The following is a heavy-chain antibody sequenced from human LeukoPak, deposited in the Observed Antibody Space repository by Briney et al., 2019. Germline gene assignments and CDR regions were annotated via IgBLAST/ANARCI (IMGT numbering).Heavy chain of an antibody. V-gene: IGHV1-18*01. CDR2: ISAYNGNT. Sequence: ASVKVSCKASGYTFTSYGISWVRQAPGRGLEWMGWISAYNGNTNYAQKLQGRVTMTTDTSTSTAYMELRSLRSDDTAVYYCARDVLGCYYDSSGYCYFDYWGQGTLVTVSS. CDR3: ARDVLGCYYDSSGYCYFDY. D-gene: IGHD3-22*01. CDR1: GYTFTSYG. J-gene: IGHJ4*02.